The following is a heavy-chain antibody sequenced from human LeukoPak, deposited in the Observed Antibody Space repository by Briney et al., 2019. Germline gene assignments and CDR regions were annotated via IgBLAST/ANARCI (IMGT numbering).Heavy chain of an antibody. CDR1: GGSFSGYY. D-gene: IGHD1-14*01. V-gene: IGHV4-34*01. CDR2: INHSGGT. J-gene: IGHJ5*02. Sequence: SETLSLTCAVYGGSFSGYYWSWIRQSPGEGLEWIGGINHSGGTNYNPSLKSRDTVSVDTSKNQFSLKLSSVTAADTAVYYCARSLGIQSMLDHWGQGTLVTVSS. CDR3: ARSLGIQSMLDH.